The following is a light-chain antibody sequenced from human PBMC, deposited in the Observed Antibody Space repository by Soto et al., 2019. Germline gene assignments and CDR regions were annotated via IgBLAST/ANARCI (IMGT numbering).Light chain of an antibody. Sequence: QSVLTQPPSTSGTPGQRVTISCSGSRSNIGSNTVTWYQQLPGTAPKLLIYSNNQRPSGVPDRFSASMSGTSASLAISGLQSEDEADYYCAEWDDSLNGSYVCGTGTKVTVL. CDR3: AEWDDSLNGSYV. CDR1: RSNIGSNT. CDR2: SNN. V-gene: IGLV1-44*01. J-gene: IGLJ1*01.